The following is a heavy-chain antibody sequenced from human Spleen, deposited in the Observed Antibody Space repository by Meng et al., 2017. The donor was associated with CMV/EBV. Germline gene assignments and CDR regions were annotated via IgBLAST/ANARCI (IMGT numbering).Heavy chain of an antibody. CDR3: ARDGRRYSMITFGGVIVFDY. Sequence: QLALHHVWAGQLKPSVHVTLPCPADGWSCSGYYWTWIRQPPGKGLEWIGEINHSGSTNYNPSLKSRVTISVDTSKNQFSLKLSSVTAADTAVYYCARDGRRYSMITFGGVIVFDYWGQGTLVTVSS. D-gene: IGHD3-16*02. CDR1: GWSCSGYY. J-gene: IGHJ4*02. V-gene: IGHV4-34*01. CDR2: INHSGST.